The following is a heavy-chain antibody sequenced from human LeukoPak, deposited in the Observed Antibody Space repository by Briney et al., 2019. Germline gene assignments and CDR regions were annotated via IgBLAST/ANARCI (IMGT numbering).Heavy chain of an antibody. J-gene: IGHJ4*02. CDR1: GFTFSGYA. V-gene: IGHV3-30*04. D-gene: IGHD6-19*01. CDR2: ISSDGRHE. Sequence: GGSLRLSCAASGFTFSGYAMHWVRQAPGKGLEWVAVISSDGRHEFYADSVKGRFTLSRDNSKNTLYVQMNSLRAEDTAVYYCARDASSFTDFDYWGQGTLATVSS. CDR3: ARDASSFTDFDY.